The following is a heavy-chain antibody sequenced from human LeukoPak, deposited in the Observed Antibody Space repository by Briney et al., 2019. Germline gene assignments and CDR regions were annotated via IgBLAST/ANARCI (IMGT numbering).Heavy chain of an antibody. CDR1: GGSISSYY. V-gene: IGHV4-59*01. Sequence: SETLSLTCTVSGGSISSYYWSWIRQPPGKGLEWIGYIYYSGSTNYNPSLKSRVTISVDTSKNQFSLKLSSVTAADTAVYYCAKEDCYSYCRVDYWGQGTLVTVSS. J-gene: IGHJ4*02. CDR3: AKEDCYSYCRVDY. CDR2: IYYSGST. D-gene: IGHD2-21*02.